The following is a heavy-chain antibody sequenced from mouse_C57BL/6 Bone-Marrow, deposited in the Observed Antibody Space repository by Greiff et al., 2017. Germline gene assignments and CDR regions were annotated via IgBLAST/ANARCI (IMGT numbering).Heavy chain of an antibody. Sequence: EVKLMESGGGLVKPGGSLKLSCAASGFTFSSYAMSWVRQTPEKRLEWVATISDGGSYTYYPDNVKGRFTISRDNAKNNLYLQMSHLKSEDTAMYYCARYYYLFDYWGQGTTLTVSS. CDR2: ISDGGSYT. CDR3: ARYYYLFDY. V-gene: IGHV5-4*03. CDR1: GFTFSSYA. D-gene: IGHD1-1*01. J-gene: IGHJ2*01.